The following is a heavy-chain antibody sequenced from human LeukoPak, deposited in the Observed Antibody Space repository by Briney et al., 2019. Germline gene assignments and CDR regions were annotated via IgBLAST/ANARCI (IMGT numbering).Heavy chain of an antibody. V-gene: IGHV3-7*01. CDR3: SGGLAYCGGDCYSGSDY. CDR2: IKEDGSEK. J-gene: IGHJ4*02. D-gene: IGHD2-21*02. CDR1: GFTFSSYW. Sequence: GGSLRLSCAASGFTFSSYWMSWVRQAPGEGLEWVANIKEDGSEKYFVDSVKGRFIISRDNAKNPFYLQMNSLRAEDTAVYYCSGGLAYCGGDCYSGSDYWGQGTLVTVSS.